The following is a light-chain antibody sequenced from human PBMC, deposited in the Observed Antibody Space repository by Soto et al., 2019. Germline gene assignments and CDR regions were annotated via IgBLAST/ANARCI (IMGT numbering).Light chain of an antibody. J-gene: IGKJ1*01. Sequence: EIVLTQSPGTLSLSPGERATLSCRASQSVSSSYLAWYQQKPGQAPRLLLNGASTRATGIPDRFSGRGSGTDFTLTISRLEPEDFAVYYCQQCSSSPPTFGQGTKV. CDR1: QSVSSSY. CDR2: GAS. V-gene: IGKV3-20*01. CDR3: QQCSSSPPT.